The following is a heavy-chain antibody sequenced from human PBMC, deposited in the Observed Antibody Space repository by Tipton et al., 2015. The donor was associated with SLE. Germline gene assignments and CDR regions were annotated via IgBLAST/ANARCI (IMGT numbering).Heavy chain of an antibody. V-gene: IGHV4-59*11. D-gene: IGHD4-11*01. Sequence: TLSLTCTLSGGSISCHYWSWIRQPPGKGLEWIGYIYYSGITNYNPSVRGRVTISVDTSKSQFSLKLSSVTAADTAVYYCAGTVSTDLDSWGQGTLVTVSS. CDR2: IYYSGIT. CDR3: AGTVSTDLDS. J-gene: IGHJ4*02. CDR1: GGSISCHY.